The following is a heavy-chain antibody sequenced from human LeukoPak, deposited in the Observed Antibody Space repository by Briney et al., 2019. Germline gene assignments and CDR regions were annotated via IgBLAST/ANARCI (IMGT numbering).Heavy chain of an antibody. J-gene: IGHJ3*01. D-gene: IGHD2-15*01. V-gene: IGHV3-7*01. Sequence: GGSLRLSWVVSGFTSRSHWVNCVRQSPGKGLECVANIKLDVVDKYYVDSARGRFTVSRDTAKNSACLQMNSLRTDGTAIYYCATIGGQIFDLWGQGTLVCVSS. CDR1: GFTSRSHW. CDR3: ATIGGQIFDL. CDR2: IKLDVVDK.